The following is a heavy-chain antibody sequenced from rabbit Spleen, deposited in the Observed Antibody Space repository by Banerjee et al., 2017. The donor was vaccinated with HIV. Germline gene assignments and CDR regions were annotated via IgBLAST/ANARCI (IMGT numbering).Heavy chain of an antibody. CDR2: INTYIAKP. CDR1: GFSVSDIDV. J-gene: IGHJ4*01. V-gene: IGHV1S45*01. D-gene: IGHD2-1*01. CDR3: ARGSAAMTMVITVYYLSL. Sequence: QEQLVESGGGVVQREGSLTLTCKAAGFSVSDIDVMCWVHQAQGKWLQWIACINTYIAKPLYATWPKRRFSISRTSSTTVTLQMTSLTAPDTATYFCARGSAAMTMVITVYYLSLWGPGTLVTVS.